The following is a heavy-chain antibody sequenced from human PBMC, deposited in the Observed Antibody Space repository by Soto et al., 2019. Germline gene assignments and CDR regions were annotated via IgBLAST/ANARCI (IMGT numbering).Heavy chain of an antibody. Sequence: SETLSLTCTVSGGSVSSGSYYWSWIRQPPGKGLEWIGYIYYSGSTNYNPSLKSRVTISVDTSKNQFSMKLSSVTAADTAVYYCARESIAAAPQSPTHYYYYYGMDVWGQGTTVTVSS. D-gene: IGHD6-13*01. J-gene: IGHJ6*02. V-gene: IGHV4-61*01. CDR2: IYYSGST. CDR3: ARESIAAAPQSPTHYYYYYGMDV. CDR1: GGSVSSGSYY.